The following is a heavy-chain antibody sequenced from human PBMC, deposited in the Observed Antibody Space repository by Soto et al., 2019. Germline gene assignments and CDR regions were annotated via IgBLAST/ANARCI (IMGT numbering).Heavy chain of an antibody. CDR1: GFTVSSYY. J-gene: IGHJ4*02. V-gene: IGHV3-53*01. CDR2: IYSSGPT. CDR3: ARAFGGSYDY. Sequence: LRLSCAASGFTVSSYYMNWVRLVPEKGLEWVSVIYSSGPTFYADSVRGRFTISRDNSKDTLYLQMNSLRVEDTAVYYCARAFGGSYDYWGQGTLVTVSS. D-gene: IGHD1-26*01.